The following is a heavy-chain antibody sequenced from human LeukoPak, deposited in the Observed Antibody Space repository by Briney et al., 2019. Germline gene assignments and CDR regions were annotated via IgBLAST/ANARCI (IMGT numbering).Heavy chain of an antibody. Sequence: ASVKVSCKASGYTFTSYGISWVRQAPGQGLEWMGWISAYNGNTNYAQKLQGRVTMTTDTSTSTAYMELRSLRSDDTAVYYCARDMTGTTLTGAFDIWGQGTMVTVSS. CDR3: ARDMTGTTLTGAFDI. CDR1: GYTFTSYG. CDR2: ISAYNGNT. J-gene: IGHJ3*02. V-gene: IGHV1-18*01. D-gene: IGHD1-20*01.